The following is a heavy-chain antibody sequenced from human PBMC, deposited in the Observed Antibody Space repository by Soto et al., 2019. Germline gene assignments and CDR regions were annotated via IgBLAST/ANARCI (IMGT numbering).Heavy chain of an antibody. CDR2: RFSSEGT. Sequence: PSETLSLTCTVSGASVDSAYWGWVRHSPGMGLEWIGYRFSSEGTTYNPSLKSRVTISIDTSKNQFSLKLASVTAADTAMYYCARCRQGRKGVLERLVWFESWGQGTLVTVSS. V-gene: IGHV4-59*02. J-gene: IGHJ5*01. CDR1: GASVDSAY. D-gene: IGHD3-3*01. CDR3: ARCRQGRKGVLERLVWFES.